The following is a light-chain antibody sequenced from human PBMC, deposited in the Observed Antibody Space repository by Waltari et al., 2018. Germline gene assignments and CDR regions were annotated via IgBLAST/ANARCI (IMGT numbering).Light chain of an antibody. CDR1: QSVLYSSNNKNY. J-gene: IGKJ2*01. CDR3: QQYYSTPPHT. CDR2: WAS. Sequence: DIVMTQSPDSLAVSLGERATINCKSSQSVLYSSNNKNYLAWYQRKPGQPPKLLIYWASTREAGVPNRFSGSGSGTDFTLTISSLQAEDVAGYYCQQYYSTPPHTFGQGTKLEIK. V-gene: IGKV4-1*01.